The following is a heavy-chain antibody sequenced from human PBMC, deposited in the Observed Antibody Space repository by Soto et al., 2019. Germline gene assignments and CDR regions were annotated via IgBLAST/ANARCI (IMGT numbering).Heavy chain of an antibody. J-gene: IGHJ4*02. CDR2: ISGSGGST. CDR1: GFTFSSYA. V-gene: IGHV3-23*01. Sequence: GGSLRLSCAASGFTFSSYAMSWVRQAPGKGLEWVSAISGSGGSTYYADSVKGRFTISRDNSKNTLYLQMNSLRAEDTAVYYCAKDTPPYYDILTGYYRVFDYWGQGTLVTVSS. CDR3: AKDTPPYYDILTGYYRVFDY. D-gene: IGHD3-9*01.